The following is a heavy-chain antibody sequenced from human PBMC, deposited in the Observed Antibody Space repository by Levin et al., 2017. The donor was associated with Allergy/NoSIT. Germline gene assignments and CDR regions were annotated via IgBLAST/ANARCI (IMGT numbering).Heavy chain of an antibody. D-gene: IGHD1-26*01. Sequence: SCAASGFTFDDYAMHWVRQAPGKGLEWVSGISWNSGSIGYADSVKGRFTISRDNAKNSLYLQMNSLRAEDTAFYYCAKGVGATVQDAFDIWGQGTMVTVSS. CDR1: GFTFDDYA. J-gene: IGHJ3*02. CDR3: AKGVGATVQDAFDI. V-gene: IGHV3-9*01. CDR2: ISWNSGSI.